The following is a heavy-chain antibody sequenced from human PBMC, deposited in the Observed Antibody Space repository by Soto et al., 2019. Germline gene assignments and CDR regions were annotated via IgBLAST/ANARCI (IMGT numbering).Heavy chain of an antibody. J-gene: IGHJ6*02. D-gene: IGHD2-2*01. CDR2: IIPIFGTA. CDR1: GGTFSSYA. CDR3: ARDPLPAPTRLYGMDV. V-gene: IGHV1-69*13. Sequence: SVKVSCKASGGTFSSYAISWVRQAPGQGLEWMGGIIPIFGTANYAQKFQGRVTITADESTSTAYMELSSLRSEDTAVYYCARDPLPAPTRLYGMDVWGLGTTVTVSS.